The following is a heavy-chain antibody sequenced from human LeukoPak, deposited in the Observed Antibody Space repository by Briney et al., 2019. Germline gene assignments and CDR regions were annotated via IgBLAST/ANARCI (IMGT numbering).Heavy chain of an antibody. CDR2: MNPNSGGT. CDR1: GYTFTSYD. CDR3: ARDAGIAAADLDC. D-gene: IGHD6-13*01. V-gene: IGHV1-2*02. J-gene: IGHJ4*02. Sequence: ASVKVSCKASGYTFTSYDINWVRQATGQGLEWVGWMNPNSGGTNYAQKFHGRVTMTRDTSISTAYMEVSRLRSDDTAVYYCARDAGIAAADLDCWGQGTLVTVSS.